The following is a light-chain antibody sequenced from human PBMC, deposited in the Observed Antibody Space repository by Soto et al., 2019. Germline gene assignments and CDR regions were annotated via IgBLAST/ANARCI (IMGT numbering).Light chain of an antibody. CDR1: SSDVGGYNY. V-gene: IGLV2-11*01. J-gene: IGLJ3*02. CDR3: CSYAGNYYSV. CDR2: DVT. Sequence: QSALTQPRSVSGSPGQSVTISCTGTSSDVGGYNYVSWYQEHPGKAPKLLIYDVTYRPSGVPDRFSGSKSGDTASLTISGLQAEDEADYYCCSYAGNYYSVFGGGTKITVL.